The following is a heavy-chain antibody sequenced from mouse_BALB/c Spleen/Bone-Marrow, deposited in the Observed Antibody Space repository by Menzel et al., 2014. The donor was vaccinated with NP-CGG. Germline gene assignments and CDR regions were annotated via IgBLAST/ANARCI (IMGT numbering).Heavy chain of an antibody. CDR2: IDPANVNT. J-gene: IGHJ2*01. CDR3: ASYVYGYYFDY. Sequence: VQLQQSGAELAKPGASVKLSCTASGFNIKDTYMHWVKQRPEQGLEWIGRIDPANVNTKYDPKFQGKATITADTSSNTAYLQLSSLTSEDTAVYYCASYVYGYYFDYWGQGTTLTVSS. CDR1: GFNIKDTY. D-gene: IGHD1-1*01. V-gene: IGHV14-3*02.